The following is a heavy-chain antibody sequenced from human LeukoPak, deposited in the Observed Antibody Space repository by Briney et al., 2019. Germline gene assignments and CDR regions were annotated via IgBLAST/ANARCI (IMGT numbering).Heavy chain of an antibody. CDR2: ISSGSTYM. D-gene: IGHD6-13*01. CDR1: GXTFTTYS. V-gene: IGHV3-21*01. Sequence: GGSLRLSCAASGXTFTTYSMNWVRQAPGKGLEWVSSISSGSTYMYYADSVKGRFTVSRDNAKNSLYLQMNSLRAEDTAVYYCARDRQQVRYYGMDVWGQGTTVTVSS. CDR3: ARDRQQVRYYGMDV. J-gene: IGHJ6*02.